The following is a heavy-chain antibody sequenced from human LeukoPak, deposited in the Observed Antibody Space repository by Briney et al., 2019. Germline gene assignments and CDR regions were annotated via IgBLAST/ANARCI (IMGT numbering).Heavy chain of an antibody. J-gene: IGHJ4*02. Sequence: GGSLRLSCATSGITFRSNAMLWVRQAPGKGLEWVAVITYDGSNKYYADSVKGRFTISRDNSKNTLYLQMNSLRAEDTAVYYCAKVSSRFLEWSFVDYWGQGTLVTVSS. CDR1: GITFRSNA. V-gene: IGHV3-30-3*01. CDR3: AKVSSRFLEWSFVDY. CDR2: ITYDGSNK. D-gene: IGHD3-3*01.